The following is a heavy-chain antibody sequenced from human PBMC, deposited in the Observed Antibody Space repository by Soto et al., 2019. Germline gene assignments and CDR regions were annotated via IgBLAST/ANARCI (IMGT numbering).Heavy chain of an antibody. CDR3: ARGGRFGELSSYYYCTHV. D-gene: IGHD3-10*01. V-gene: IGHV4-34*01. J-gene: IGHJ6*02. CDR2: INHSGST. Sequence: SETLSLTCAVYGGSFSGYYWSWIRQPPGKGLEWIGEINHSGSTNYNPSLKSRVTISVDTSKNQFSLKLSSVTAADTAVYYCARGGRFGELSSYYYCTHVWGQGTTVTVPS. CDR1: GGSFSGYY.